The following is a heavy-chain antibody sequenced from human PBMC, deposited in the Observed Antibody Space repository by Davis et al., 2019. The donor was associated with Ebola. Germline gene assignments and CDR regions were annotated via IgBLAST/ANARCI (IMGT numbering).Heavy chain of an antibody. J-gene: IGHJ6*02. Sequence: GESLKISCAASGFTFSSYSMNWVRQAPGKGLEWVSYISSSSSTIYYADSVKGRFTISRDNAKNSLYLQMNSLRDEDTAVYYCARIAAAGIYYYYGMDVWGQGTTVTVSS. D-gene: IGHD6-13*01. CDR3: ARIAAAGIYYYYGMDV. V-gene: IGHV3-48*02. CDR2: ISSSSSTI. CDR1: GFTFSSYS.